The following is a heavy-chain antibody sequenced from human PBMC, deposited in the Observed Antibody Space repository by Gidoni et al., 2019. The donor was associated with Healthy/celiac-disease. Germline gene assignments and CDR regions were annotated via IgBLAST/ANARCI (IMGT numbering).Heavy chain of an antibody. CDR2: IIGSGGST. Sequence: EAQLLESGGGLVQPGGSLRLSGAATGFTFSSYPMSWVRHAQGKGVWWVSAIIGSGGSTFYADSVKGRFTISRDNSKNTLYLQINSLRAEDTAVYYCAKDYGDYIPFDYWGQGTLVTVSS. J-gene: IGHJ4*02. CDR3: AKDYGDYIPFDY. D-gene: IGHD4-17*01. CDR1: GFTFSSYP. V-gene: IGHV3-23*01.